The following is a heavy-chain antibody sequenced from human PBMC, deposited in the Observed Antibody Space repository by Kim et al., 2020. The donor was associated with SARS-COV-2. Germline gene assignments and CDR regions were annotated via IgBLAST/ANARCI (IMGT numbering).Heavy chain of an antibody. Sequence: SQTLSLTCAISGDSVSSNSAAWNWIRQSPSRGLEWLGRTYYRSKWYNDYAVSVKSRITINPDTSKNQFSLQLNSVTPEDTAVYYCARGRLQQQLARGNYYYGMDVWGQGTTVTFSS. CDR3: ARGRLQQQLARGNYYYGMDV. D-gene: IGHD6-13*01. V-gene: IGHV6-1*01. CDR1: GDSVSSNSAA. CDR2: TYYRSKWYN. J-gene: IGHJ6*02.